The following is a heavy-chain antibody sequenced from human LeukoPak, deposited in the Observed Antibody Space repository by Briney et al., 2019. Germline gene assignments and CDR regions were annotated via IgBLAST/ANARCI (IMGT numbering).Heavy chain of an antibody. V-gene: IGHV4-39*01. CDR1: GGSISSSDYY. J-gene: IGHJ5*02. CDR3: ARGLTRGYTYGGCFDP. D-gene: IGHD5-12*01. CDR2: IYYSGST. Sequence: SETLSLTCTVSGGSISSSDYYSDWIRHPPGKGLECIATIYYSGSTYYSPSLKSGVTISVDTSKNQFSLKLRSVTATDTAVYYCARGLTRGYTYGGCFDPWGQGTLVTVSS.